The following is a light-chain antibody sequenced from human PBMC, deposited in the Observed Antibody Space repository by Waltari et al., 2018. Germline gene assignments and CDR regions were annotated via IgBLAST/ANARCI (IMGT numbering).Light chain of an antibody. Sequence: QSVMTQPPSASGTPGQRVTISCSGRSSNIRGNTVNWYQPPPGTAPQLLIYIDDPRPSGLAARLPGAKSGPAASLAISGLQSEDEADYYCAAWDDSLHGPICGTGTKVTVL. CDR2: IDD. J-gene: IGLJ1*01. CDR1: SSNIRGNT. CDR3: AAWDDSLHGPI. V-gene: IGLV1-44*01.